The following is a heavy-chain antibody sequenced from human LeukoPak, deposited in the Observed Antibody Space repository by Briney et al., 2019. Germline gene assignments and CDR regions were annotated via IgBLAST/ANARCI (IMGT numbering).Heavy chain of an antibody. CDR2: IYHTGST. CDR3: ARVLDGGNSSWFDP. V-gene: IGHV4-4*02. J-gene: IGHJ5*02. D-gene: IGHD4-23*01. CDR1: GGAISSSNW. Sequence: SETLSLTCAVSGGAISSSNWWSWVRPPPGKGLEWIGEIYHTGSTNYNPSLKSRVTISVDKSKNQFSLRLSSVTAADTAVYYCARVLDGGNSSWFDPWGQGTLVTVSS.